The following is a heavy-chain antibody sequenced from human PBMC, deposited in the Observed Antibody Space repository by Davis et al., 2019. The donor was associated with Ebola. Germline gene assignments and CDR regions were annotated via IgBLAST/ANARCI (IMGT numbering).Heavy chain of an antibody. CDR1: GYTFTSYG. CDR3: ARDIQPMTTVTTDDY. J-gene: IGHJ4*02. V-gene: IGHV1-18*01. D-gene: IGHD4-17*01. Sequence: ASVKVSCKASGYTFTSYGISWVRQAPGQGLEWMGWISAYNGNTNYAQKFQGRVTITADKSTSTAYMELSSLRSEDTAVYYCARDIQPMTTVTTDDYWGQGTLVTVSS. CDR2: ISAYNGNT.